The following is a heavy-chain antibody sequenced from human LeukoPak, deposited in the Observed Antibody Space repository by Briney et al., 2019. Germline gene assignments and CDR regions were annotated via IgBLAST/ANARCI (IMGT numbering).Heavy chain of an antibody. V-gene: IGHV1-2*02. CDR2: INPNSGGT. CDR3: ASSDYGDYVFNY. D-gene: IGHD4-17*01. J-gene: IGHJ4*02. CDR1: GYTFTGYY. Sequence: ASVKVSCKASGYTFTGYYMHWVRQAPGQGLEWMGWINPNSGGTSYAQKFQGRVTMTRDTSISTAYMELSRLRSDDTAVYYCASSDYGDYVFNYWGQGTLVTVSS.